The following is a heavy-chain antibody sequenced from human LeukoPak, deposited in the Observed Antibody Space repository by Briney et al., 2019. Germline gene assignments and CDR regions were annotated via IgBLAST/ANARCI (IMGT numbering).Heavy chain of an antibody. Sequence: PSETLSLTCTVSGGSISSSSYYWSWIRQPPGKGLEWIGYINYSGSTNYNPSLKSRVTISEDTSKNQFSLKLSSVTAADTAVYYCARGRYNYALEDYFDYWGQGTLVTVSS. D-gene: IGHD5-18*01. CDR1: GGSISSSSYY. V-gene: IGHV4-61*01. CDR3: ARGRYNYALEDYFDY. J-gene: IGHJ4*02. CDR2: INYSGST.